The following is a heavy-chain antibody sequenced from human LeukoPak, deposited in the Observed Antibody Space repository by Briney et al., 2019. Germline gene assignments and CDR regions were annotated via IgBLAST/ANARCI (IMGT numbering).Heavy chain of an antibody. V-gene: IGHV4-34*01. CDR3: ARVLLKPYYYYGMDV. CDR1: GGSFSGYY. CDR2: INHSGST. J-gene: IGHJ6*04. Sequence: PSETPSLTCAVYGGSFSGYYWSWIRQPPGKGLEWIGEINHSGSTNYNPSLKSRVTISVDTSKNQFSLKLSSVTAADTAVYYCARVLLKPYYYYGMDVWGKGTTVTVSS.